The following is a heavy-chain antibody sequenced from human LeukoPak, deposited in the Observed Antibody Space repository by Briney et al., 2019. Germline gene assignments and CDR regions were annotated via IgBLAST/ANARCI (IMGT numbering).Heavy chain of an antibody. Sequence: PGGSLRLSGAASGFAFSSYAMHWVRQAPGKGLEWVSTITGSGDSTYYADSVKGRFTISRDNSKNTLYLQMSSLRAEDTALYYCAKPSFGLYGGYDYWGQGTLVTVSS. V-gene: IGHV3-23*01. J-gene: IGHJ4*02. CDR3: AKPSFGLYGGYDY. CDR2: ITGSGDST. D-gene: IGHD4-17*01. CDR1: GFAFSSYA.